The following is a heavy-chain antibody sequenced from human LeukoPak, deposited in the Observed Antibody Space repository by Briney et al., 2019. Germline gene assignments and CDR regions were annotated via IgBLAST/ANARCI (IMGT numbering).Heavy chain of an antibody. CDR1: GFTFSSYW. V-gene: IGHV3-74*01. J-gene: IGHJ6*02. Sequence: GGSLGLSCVASGFTFSSYWMHWVRQAPGKGLVWVSRIYSDGSTTSCPDSVKGRFTISRDNAKNTLYLQMNSLRAEDTAVYYCVRRGMDVWGQGTTVTVSS. CDR2: IYSDGSTT. CDR3: VRRGMDV.